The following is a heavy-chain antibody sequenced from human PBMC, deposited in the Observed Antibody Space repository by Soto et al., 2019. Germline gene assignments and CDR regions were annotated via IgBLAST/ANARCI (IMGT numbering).Heavy chain of an antibody. D-gene: IGHD3-9*01. J-gene: IGHJ4*02. V-gene: IGHV1-2*04. CDR2: INPNSGGT. CDR1: GYTFTGYY. CDR3: ARGYSTGYDILTGYEL. Sequence: ASVKVSCKASGYTFTGYYMHWVRQAPGQGLEWMGWINPNSGGTNYAQKFQGWVTMTRDTSISTAYMELSRLRSDDTAVYYCARGYSTGYDILTGYELWGQGTLVTVSS.